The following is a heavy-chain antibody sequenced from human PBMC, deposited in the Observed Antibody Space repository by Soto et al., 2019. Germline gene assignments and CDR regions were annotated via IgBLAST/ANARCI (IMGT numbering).Heavy chain of an antibody. CDR2: ISGSDGKT. CDR1: GCSFASFA. Sequence: PGGSLSLSCTPSGCSFASFAMTWVRQAPGKGLEWVATISGSDGKTYYADSVKGRFSISRDTSRNTLYLQMNSLRADDTAIYYCAKWSYLDYWGQGPRVTVSS. V-gene: IGHV3-23*01. J-gene: IGHJ4*02. D-gene: IGHD3-3*01. CDR3: AKWSYLDY.